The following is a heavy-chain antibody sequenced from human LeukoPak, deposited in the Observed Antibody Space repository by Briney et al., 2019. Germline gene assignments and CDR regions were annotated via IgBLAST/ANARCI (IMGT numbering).Heavy chain of an antibody. J-gene: IGHJ4*02. V-gene: IGHV5-51*01. CDR3: ERHDSSNWYQYYFDY. D-gene: IGHD6-13*01. CDR2: IYPGDSDT. CDR1: GYSFTSYW. Sequence: GESLKISCKGSGYSFTSYWIGWVRQMPGKGLEWMGIIYPGDSDTRYSPSFQGQVTISADKSISTAFLQWRSLKASDTAMYYCERHDSSNWYQYYFDYWGQGTLVTVSS.